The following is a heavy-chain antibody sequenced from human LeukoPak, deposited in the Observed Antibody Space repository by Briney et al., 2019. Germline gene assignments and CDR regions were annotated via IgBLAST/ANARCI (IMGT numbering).Heavy chain of an antibody. CDR1: GYTLTELS. Sequence: ASVKVSCKVSGYTLTELSMHWVRQAPGKGLEWMGGFDPEDGETIYAQKFQGRVTMTEDTSTDTAYMELSSLRSEDTAVYYCATGPHNWNSYGYWGQGTLVTVSS. CDR3: ATGPHNWNSYGY. D-gene: IGHD1-20*01. V-gene: IGHV1-24*01. J-gene: IGHJ4*02. CDR2: FDPEDGET.